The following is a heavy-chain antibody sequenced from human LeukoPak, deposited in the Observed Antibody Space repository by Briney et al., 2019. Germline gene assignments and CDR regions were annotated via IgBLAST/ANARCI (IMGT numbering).Heavy chain of an antibody. CDR2: ISSSSSII. V-gene: IGHV3-48*01. CDR1: GFTFSSYS. Sequence: GGSLRLSCAASGFTFSSYSMNWVRQAPGKGLEWVSYISSSSSIIDYADSVKGRFTISRDNAKNSLYLQMNSLRAEDTAVYYCARARGYSYGYTDYWGQGTLVTVSS. CDR3: ARARGYSYGYTDY. J-gene: IGHJ4*02. D-gene: IGHD5-18*01.